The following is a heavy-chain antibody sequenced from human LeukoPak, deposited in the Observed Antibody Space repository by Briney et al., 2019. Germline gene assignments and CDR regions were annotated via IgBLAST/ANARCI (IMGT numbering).Heavy chain of an antibody. D-gene: IGHD3-16*02. CDR1: GYTFTRYG. J-gene: IGHJ4*02. CDR2: ISAYNGNT. V-gene: IGHV1-18*01. CDR3: ARDGIMITFGGVIVIPYFDY. Sequence: GASVKVSCKASGYTFTRYGISWVRQAPGQGLEWMGWISAYNGNTNYAQKLQGRVTMTTDTSTSTAYMELRSLRSDDTAVYYCARDGIMITFGGVIVIPYFDYWGQGTLVAVSS.